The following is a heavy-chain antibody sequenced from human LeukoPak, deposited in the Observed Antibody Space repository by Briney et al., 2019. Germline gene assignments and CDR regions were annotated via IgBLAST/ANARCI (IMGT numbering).Heavy chain of an antibody. CDR2: IYNSGTT. Sequence: SETLSLTCTVSGGSISSNFWGWIRQPPGKGLEYIGYIYNSGTTNYNPSLKSRVTISVDTSKNRFSLKPSSATAADTAIYYCAKSFSETERATITAYWGQGTLVTVSS. CDR1: GGSISSNF. D-gene: IGHD5-24*01. J-gene: IGHJ4*02. V-gene: IGHV4-59*01. CDR3: AKSFSETERATITAY.